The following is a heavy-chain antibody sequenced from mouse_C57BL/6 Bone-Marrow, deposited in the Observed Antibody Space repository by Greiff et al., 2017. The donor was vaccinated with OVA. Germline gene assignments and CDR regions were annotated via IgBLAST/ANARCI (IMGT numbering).Heavy chain of an antibody. J-gene: IGHJ2*01. CDR2: IDPEDGET. CDR3: ALITTVVAFDY. D-gene: IGHD1-1*01. CDR1: GFNIKDYY. V-gene: IGHV14-2*01. Sequence: EVMLVESGAELVKPGASVKLSCTASGFNIKDYYMHWVKQRTEQGLEWIGRIDPEDGETKYAPKFQGKATITADTSSNTAYLQLSSLTSEDTAVYYCALITTVVAFDYWGQGTTLTVSS.